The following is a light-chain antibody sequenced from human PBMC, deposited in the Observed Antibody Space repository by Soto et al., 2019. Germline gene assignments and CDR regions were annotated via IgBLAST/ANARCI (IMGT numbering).Light chain of an antibody. CDR3: SSYTTSYFYV. CDR2: GVN. V-gene: IGLV2-14*01. Sequence: QSALTQPASVSVSPGQSITISCTGSGRDIGAYDYVSWYQQHPGEAPKLLIYGVNNRPSGVSYRFSASKSAFTASLTISGLQAEDEAHYYCSSYTTSYFYVFGPGTKVTVL. CDR1: GRDIGAYDY. J-gene: IGLJ1*01.